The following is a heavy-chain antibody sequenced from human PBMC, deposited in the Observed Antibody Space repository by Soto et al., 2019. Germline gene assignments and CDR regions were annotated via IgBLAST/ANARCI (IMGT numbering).Heavy chain of an antibody. CDR3: ARGRRSYYDFWSGPFDY. Sequence: PSETLSLTCTVSGGSISSGGYSWTWIRQPPGKGLEWIGFIYHTGTTYYNPSLKRRVTISVDRSKNQFSLKLRSVTAADTAVYFCARGRRSYYDFWSGPFDYWGQGTLVTVSS. CDR1: GGSISSGGYS. CDR2: IYHTGTT. J-gene: IGHJ4*02. V-gene: IGHV4-30-2*01. D-gene: IGHD3-3*01.